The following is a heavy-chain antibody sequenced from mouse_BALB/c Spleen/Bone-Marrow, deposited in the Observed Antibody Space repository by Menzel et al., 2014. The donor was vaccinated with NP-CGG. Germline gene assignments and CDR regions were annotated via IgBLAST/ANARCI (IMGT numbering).Heavy chain of an antibody. J-gene: IGHJ4*01. CDR3: ARQPAYYDSPMDY. Sequence: QVQLKESGPGLVAPSQSLSITCTISGFSLTSYSVHWVRRPPGKGLEWLVVIWSDGSTTYNSALKSRLSISKDNSKSQVFLKTYSLQTDDTAIYYCARQPAYYDSPMDYWGQGTSVTVSS. CDR2: IWSDGST. V-gene: IGHV2-6-1*01. D-gene: IGHD2-4*01. CDR1: GFSLTSYS.